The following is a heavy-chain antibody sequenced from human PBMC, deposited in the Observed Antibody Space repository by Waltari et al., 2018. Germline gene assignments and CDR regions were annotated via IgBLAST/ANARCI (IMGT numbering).Heavy chain of an antibody. CDR2: IIPILGIA. J-gene: IGHJ6*02. D-gene: IGHD2-2*01. Sequence: QVQLVQSGAEVKKPGSSVKVSCKASGGTFSSYAISWVRQAPGQGLEWMGGIIPILGIANYAQKFQGRVTITADKSTSTAYMELSSLRSEDTAVYYCARIRGLIVVVPAGGMDVWGQGTTVTVSS. V-gene: IGHV1-69*10. CDR1: GGTFSSYA. CDR3: ARIRGLIVVVPAGGMDV.